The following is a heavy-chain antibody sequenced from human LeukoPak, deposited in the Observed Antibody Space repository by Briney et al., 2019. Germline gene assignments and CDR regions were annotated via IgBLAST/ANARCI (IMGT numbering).Heavy chain of an antibody. CDR2: MNPNSGNT. V-gene: IGHV1-8*01. CDR1: GYTFTSYD. CDR3: ARTRIGYSGSGFDY. J-gene: IGHJ4*02. D-gene: IGHD5-12*01. Sequence: ASVKVSCTASGYTFTSYDINWVRQATGQGLEWMGWMNPNSGNTGYAQKFQGRVTMTRNTSISTAYMELSSLRSEDTAVYYCARTRIGYSGSGFDYWGQGTLVTVSS.